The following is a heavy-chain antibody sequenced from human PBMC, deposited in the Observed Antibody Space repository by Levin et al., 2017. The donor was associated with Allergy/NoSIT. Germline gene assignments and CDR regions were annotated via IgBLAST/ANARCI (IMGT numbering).Heavy chain of an antibody. CDR1: GFTFSDYA. CDR3: AKDLDYYDGSGYDS. J-gene: IGHJ4*02. D-gene: IGHD3-22*01. Sequence: PSETLSLTCAASGFTFSDYAMSWVRQAPGKGLEWVSSITSSGYITYLADSLKGRFTISRDNSRSTLFLDMSSLRADDTAVYYCAKDLDYYDGSGYDSWGQGTLVTVSS. CDR2: ITSSGYIT. V-gene: IGHV3-23*01.